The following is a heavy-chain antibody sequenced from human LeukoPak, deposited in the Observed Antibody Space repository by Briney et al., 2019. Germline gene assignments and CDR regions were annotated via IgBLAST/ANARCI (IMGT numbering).Heavy chain of an antibody. J-gene: IGHJ4*02. D-gene: IGHD6-13*01. Sequence: PGGSLRLSCAASGFTFSSYAMSWVRQAPGKGLEWVSAISGSGGSTYYADSVKGRFTISRDNSKNTLYLQMNSLRAEDTAVYYCAKDRSGSSWYGDFDYWGQGTLVTVSS. CDR2: ISGSGGST. CDR1: GFTFSSYA. V-gene: IGHV3-23*01. CDR3: AKDRSGSSWYGDFDY.